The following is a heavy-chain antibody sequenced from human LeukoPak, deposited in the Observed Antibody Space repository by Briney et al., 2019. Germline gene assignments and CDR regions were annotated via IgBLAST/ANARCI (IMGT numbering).Heavy chain of an antibody. J-gene: IGHJ6*02. CDR2: IWYDGSNK. V-gene: IGHV3-33*01. CDR3: ARGNYQLSNGMDV. D-gene: IGHD1-7*01. Sequence: GTSLRLSCAASGFTFRNYGIHWVRQAPGKGLEWVAIIWYDGSNKCYADSVKGRFTISRDNSKNTLYLQMNSLRAEDTALYYCARGNYQLSNGMDVWGQGTTVTVSS. CDR1: GFTFRNYG.